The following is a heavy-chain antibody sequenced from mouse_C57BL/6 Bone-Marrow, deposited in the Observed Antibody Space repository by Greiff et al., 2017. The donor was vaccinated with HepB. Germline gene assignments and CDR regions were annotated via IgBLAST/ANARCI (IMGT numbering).Heavy chain of an antibody. CDR3: ARDIYYGNYWYFDV. CDR2: SRNKANDYTT. CDR1: GFTFSDFY. J-gene: IGHJ1*03. V-gene: IGHV7-1*01. D-gene: IGHD2-1*01. Sequence: EVKVVESGGGLVQSGRSLRLSCATSGFTFSDFYMEWVRQAPGKGLEWIAASRNKANDYTTEYSASVKGRFIVSRDTSQSILYLQMNALRAEDTAIYYCARDIYYGNYWYFDVWGTGTTVTVSS.